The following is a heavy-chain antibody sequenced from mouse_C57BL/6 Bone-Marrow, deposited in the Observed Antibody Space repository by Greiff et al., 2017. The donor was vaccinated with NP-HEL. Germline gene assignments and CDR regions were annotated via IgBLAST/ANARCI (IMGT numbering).Heavy chain of an antibody. V-gene: IGHV2-2*01. CDR1: GFSLTSYG. Sequence: QVQLQQSGPGLVQPSQSLSITCTVSGFSLTSYGIHWVRQSPGKGLEWLGVIWSGGSTDYNAAFISSLSISKDNSKSQVFFKMNSLQADDTAIYYCARRPGSSPYYAMDYWGQGTSVTVSS. CDR2: IWSGGST. CDR3: ARRPGSSPYYAMDY. D-gene: IGHD1-1*01. J-gene: IGHJ4*01.